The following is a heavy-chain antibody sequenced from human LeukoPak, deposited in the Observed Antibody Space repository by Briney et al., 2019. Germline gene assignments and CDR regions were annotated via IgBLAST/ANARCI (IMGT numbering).Heavy chain of an antibody. CDR2: INQSGST. CDR3: AGRLGGYTNFDY. V-gene: IGHV4-34*01. J-gene: IGHJ4*02. CDR1: GGSISSYY. D-gene: IGHD3-16*01. Sequence: SETLSLTCTVSGGSISSYYWSWIRQPPGKGLEWLGEINQSGSTNYNPSLKSRVTISLDTSKNQLSLKLNTVTAADTAVYYCAGRLGGYTNFDYWGQGNLVTVSS.